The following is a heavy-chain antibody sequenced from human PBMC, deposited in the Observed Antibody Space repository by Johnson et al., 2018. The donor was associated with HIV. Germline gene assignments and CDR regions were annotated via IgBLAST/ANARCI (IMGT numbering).Heavy chain of an antibody. J-gene: IGHJ3*02. CDR2: ISYDGSNK. V-gene: IGHV3-30-3*01. CDR3: ARGPIADDAFDI. CDR1: AFTFSSYA. D-gene: IGHD3-16*02. Sequence: VQLVESGGGMVQPGGSLRLSCAASAFTFSSYAMHWVRQAPGKGLEWVALISYDGSNKYYADSVKGRFTISRDNSKNTLYLQMNSLRAEDTAVYFCARGPIADDAFDIWGQGTMVTVSS.